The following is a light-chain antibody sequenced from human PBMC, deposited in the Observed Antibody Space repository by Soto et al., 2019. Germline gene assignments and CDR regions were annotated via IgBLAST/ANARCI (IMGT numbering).Light chain of an antibody. V-gene: IGLV2-14*03. CDR1: SSDVGAYNR. Sequence: QSALTQPASVSGSPGQSITISCTGTSSDVGAYNRVSWYQNHPGKAPKLMIFDVSNRPSGVSNRFSGSKSGNTASLTISGLQAEDEADYYCSSYTSSSTPYVFGTGTKLTVL. CDR3: SSYTSSSTPYV. J-gene: IGLJ1*01. CDR2: DVS.